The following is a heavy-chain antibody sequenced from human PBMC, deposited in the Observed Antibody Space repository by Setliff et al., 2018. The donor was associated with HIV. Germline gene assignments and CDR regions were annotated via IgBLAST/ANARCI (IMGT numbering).Heavy chain of an antibody. J-gene: IGHJ4*02. CDR3: ARARGPPLPVLDF. Sequence: SLTCTISGGSIPTTNYYWGWVRQSPGKGLEWIGVIYYRGSAYYNLSLQSRVTLSVDTSKNSFSLHLTSVTAADTAVYFCARARGPPLPVLDFWGQGTLVTVSS. D-gene: IGHD3-10*01. V-gene: IGHV4-39*07. CDR2: IYYRGSA. CDR1: GGSIPTTNYY.